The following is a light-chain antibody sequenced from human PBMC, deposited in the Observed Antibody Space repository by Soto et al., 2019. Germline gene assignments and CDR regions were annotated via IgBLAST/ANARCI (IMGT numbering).Light chain of an antibody. J-gene: IGLJ1*01. V-gene: IGLV2-23*01. CDR2: EGS. Sequence: QSALTQSASVSGSPGQSITISCTGTSSDVGSYNLVSWYQQHPGKAPKLMIYEGSKRPSGVSNLFSGSTSGNTASLTISGLQADDDAYYYCCSYAGISTHVFGTGTKVTVL. CDR3: CSYAGISTHV. CDR1: SSDVGSYNL.